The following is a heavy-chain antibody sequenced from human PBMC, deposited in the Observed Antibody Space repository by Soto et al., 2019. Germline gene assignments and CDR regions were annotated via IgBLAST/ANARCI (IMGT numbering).Heavy chain of an antibody. D-gene: IGHD5-18*01. CDR1: GFTFSSYS. V-gene: IGHV3-21*01. CDR3: ARDGGVNTAMVTRFDY. Sequence: GGSLRLSCAASGFTFSSYSMNWVRQAPGKGLEWVSSISSSSSYIYYADSVKGRFTISRDNAKNSLYLQMNSLRAEDTAVYYCARDGGVNTAMVTRFDYWGQGALVTVSS. CDR2: ISSSSSYI. J-gene: IGHJ4*02.